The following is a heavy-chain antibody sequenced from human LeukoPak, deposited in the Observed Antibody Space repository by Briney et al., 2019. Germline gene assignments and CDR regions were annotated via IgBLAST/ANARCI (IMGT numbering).Heavy chain of an antibody. Sequence: PSETLSLTCTVSGGSISSSSYYWGWIRQPPGKGLEWIGIIYHSGTTYYNPSLKSRVTISVDTSKNQFSLKLSSVTAADTAVYYCARSGSSSSWNLAWFDPWGQGTLVTVSS. CDR2: IYHSGTT. CDR1: GGSISSSSYY. V-gene: IGHV4-39*07. CDR3: ARSGSSSSWNLAWFDP. D-gene: IGHD6-13*01. J-gene: IGHJ5*02.